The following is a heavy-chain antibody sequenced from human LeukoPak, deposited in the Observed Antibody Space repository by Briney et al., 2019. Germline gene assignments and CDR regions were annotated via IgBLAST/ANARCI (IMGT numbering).Heavy chain of an antibody. D-gene: IGHD1-26*01. Sequence: GASVKVSCKASGYTFTSYGISWVRQAPGQGLEWMGGIIPIFGTANYAQKFQGRVTITADESTSTAYMELSSLRSEDTAVYYCARDEAGTYGPDAFDIWGQGTMVTVSS. CDR3: ARDEAGTYGPDAFDI. CDR1: GYTFTSYG. J-gene: IGHJ3*02. CDR2: IIPIFGTA. V-gene: IGHV1-69*13.